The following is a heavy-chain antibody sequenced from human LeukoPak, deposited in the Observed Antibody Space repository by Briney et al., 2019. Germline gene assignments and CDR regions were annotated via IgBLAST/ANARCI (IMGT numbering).Heavy chain of an antibody. V-gene: IGHV4-59*08. CDR2: IYYSGST. D-gene: IGHD6-19*01. CDR3: ARQPNSSGWYVSGYFDY. Sequence: SETLSLTCTGSGGSISSYYWSWIRQPPGKGLEWIGYIYYSGSTNYNPSLKSRVTISVDTSKNQFSLKLSSVTATDTAVYYCARQPNSSGWYVSGYFDYWGQGTLVTVSS. J-gene: IGHJ4*02. CDR1: GGSISSYY.